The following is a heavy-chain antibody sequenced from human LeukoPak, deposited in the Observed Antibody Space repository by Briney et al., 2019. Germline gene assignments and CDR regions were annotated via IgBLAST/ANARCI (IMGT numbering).Heavy chain of an antibody. J-gene: IGHJ6*03. CDR1: RGSISSYY. D-gene: IGHD5-24*01. V-gene: IGHV4-59*01. Sequence: SETLSLTCTVSRGSISSYYWTWIRQPPGKGLEWIGYIYYSGSTNYNPSLKSRVTISLDTSKNQFSLKLSPVTAADTAVYYCARGDGYNSYYYYMDVWGKGTTVTVSS. CDR2: IYYSGST. CDR3: ARGDGYNSYYYYMDV.